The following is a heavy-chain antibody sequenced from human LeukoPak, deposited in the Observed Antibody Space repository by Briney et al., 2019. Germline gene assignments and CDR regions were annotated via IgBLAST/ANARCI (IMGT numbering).Heavy chain of an antibody. CDR3: ARHPLSGQSTYSFDY. V-gene: IGHV5-51*01. CDR2: IYPGDSDT. Sequence: GASLKISCKGSGYSFTSYWIGWVGQMPGKGLEWMGNIYPGDSDTRYSTSFQGQVTIPADKSITPAYLQWRSLKASDTAMYYCARHPLSGQSTYSFDYWGQGTLVTVSS. CDR1: GYSFTSYW. D-gene: IGHD5/OR15-5a*01. J-gene: IGHJ4*02.